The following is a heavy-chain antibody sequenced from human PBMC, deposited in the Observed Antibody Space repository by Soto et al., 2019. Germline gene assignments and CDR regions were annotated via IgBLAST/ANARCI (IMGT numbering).Heavy chain of an antibody. CDR3: ATESQYSSGGRLY. CDR1: GGTFSSYT. V-gene: IGHV1-69*08. Sequence: QVQLVQSGAEVKKPGSSVKVSCKASGGTFSSYTISWVRQAPGQGLEWMGRIIPILGIANYAQKFQGRVTITADKSTSTAYMELSSLRSEDTAVYYCATESQYSSGGRLYWGQGTLVTVSS. CDR2: IIPILGIA. J-gene: IGHJ4*02. D-gene: IGHD6-19*01.